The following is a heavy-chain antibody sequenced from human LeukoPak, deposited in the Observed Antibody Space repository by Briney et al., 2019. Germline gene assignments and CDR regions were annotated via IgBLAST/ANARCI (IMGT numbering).Heavy chain of an antibody. CDR3: VREVHYYYDSSGHLDY. CDR1: GFTFSSYA. J-gene: IGHJ4*02. D-gene: IGHD3-22*01. Sequence: GGSLRLSCAASGFTFSSYAMHWVRQAPGKGLEWVTVISYDGSNKYYADSVKGRFTISRDNSKNTLYLQMNSLRAEDTAVYYCVREVHYYYDSSGHLDYWGQGTLVTVSS. V-gene: IGHV3-30-3*01. CDR2: ISYDGSNK.